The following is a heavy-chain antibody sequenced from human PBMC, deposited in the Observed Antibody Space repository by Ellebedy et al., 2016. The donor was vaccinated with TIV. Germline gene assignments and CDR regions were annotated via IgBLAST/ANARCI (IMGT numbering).Heavy chain of an antibody. CDR1: GFTFSSYA. CDR2: ISGSGGST. Sequence: GESLKISCASSGFTFSSYAMSWVRQAPGKGLEWVSAISGSGGSTYYADSVKGRFTISIDNSKNTLYLQMNSLRAEDTAVYYWAKGGVIYGDYTGTQGYWGQGTLVTVSS. V-gene: IGHV3-23*01. J-gene: IGHJ4*02. D-gene: IGHD4-17*01. CDR3: AKGGVIYGDYTGTQGY.